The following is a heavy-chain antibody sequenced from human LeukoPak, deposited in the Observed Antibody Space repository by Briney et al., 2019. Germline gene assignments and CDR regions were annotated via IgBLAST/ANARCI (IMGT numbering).Heavy chain of an antibody. Sequence: GGSLRLSCTVSGFTFGDYAINWVRQAPGKGLEWVSSISSSSTYIYYADSVKGRFTISRDNAKNSLYLQMNSLRAEDTAVYYCARDQIAAAVTSPFDYWGQGTLVTVSS. CDR1: GFTFGDYA. CDR2: ISSSSTYI. V-gene: IGHV3-21*01. D-gene: IGHD6-13*01. J-gene: IGHJ4*02. CDR3: ARDQIAAAVTSPFDY.